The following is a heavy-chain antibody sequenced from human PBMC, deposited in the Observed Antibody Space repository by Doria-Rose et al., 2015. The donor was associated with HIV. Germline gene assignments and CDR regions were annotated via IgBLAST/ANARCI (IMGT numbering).Heavy chain of an antibody. V-gene: IGHV4-4*02. D-gene: IGHD3-22*01. CDR3: ARGARGYYDSGGFYPFDY. Sequence: TCTVSGGSISSSNWWSWVRQSPEKGLEWIGEVYHSGRTNYNPSLRSRVTISVDTSKNHFSLTLTSVTAADTAIYYCARGARGYYDSGGFYPFDYWGQGSLVTVSS. CDR1: GGSISSSNW. CDR2: VYHSGRT. J-gene: IGHJ4*02.